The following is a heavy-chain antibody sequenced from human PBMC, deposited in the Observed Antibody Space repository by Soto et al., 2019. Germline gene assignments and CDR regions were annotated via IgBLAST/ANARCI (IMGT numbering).Heavy chain of an antibody. CDR3: ARRAYYCTSTSCYRESFDY. CDR2: INHSGST. V-gene: IGHV4-34*01. Sequence: PSETLSLTCAVYGGSFSGYYWSWIRQPPGKGLEWIGEINHSGSTNYNPSLKSRVTISVDTSKNQFSLKLSSVTAADTAVYYCARRAYYCTSTSCYRESFDYWGQGTLVTVSS. D-gene: IGHD2-2*01. J-gene: IGHJ4*02. CDR1: GGSFSGYY.